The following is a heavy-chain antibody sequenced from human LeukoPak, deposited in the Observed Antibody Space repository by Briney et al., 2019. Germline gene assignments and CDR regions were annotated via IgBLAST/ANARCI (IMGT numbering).Heavy chain of an antibody. J-gene: IGHJ4*02. D-gene: IGHD6-6*01. Sequence: GGSLRLSCAASGFAFSSFAMHWVRQAPGKGLEWVSLISYDGITEDYSDSVKGRFTISRDNSKNTLYLQMNSLRAEDTAVYYCAKETYSSSSKTSFDYWGQGTLVTVSS. CDR2: ISYDGITE. CDR3: AKETYSSSSKTSFDY. CDR1: GFAFSSFA. V-gene: IGHV3-30*04.